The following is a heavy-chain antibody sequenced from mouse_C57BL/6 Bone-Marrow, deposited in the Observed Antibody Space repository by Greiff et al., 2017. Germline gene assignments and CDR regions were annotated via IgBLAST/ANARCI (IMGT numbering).Heavy chain of an antibody. V-gene: IGHV5-9*01. CDR3: ARHEPAVVDYAMDY. J-gene: IGHJ4*01. D-gene: IGHD1-1*01. Sequence: DVKLVESGGGLVKPGGSLKLSCAASGFTFSSYTMSWVRQTPEKRLEWVATISGGGGNTYYPDSVKGRFTISRDNAKNTLYLQMSSLRSEDTALYYCARHEPAVVDYAMDYWGQGTSVTVSS. CDR2: ISGGGGNT. CDR1: GFTFSSYT.